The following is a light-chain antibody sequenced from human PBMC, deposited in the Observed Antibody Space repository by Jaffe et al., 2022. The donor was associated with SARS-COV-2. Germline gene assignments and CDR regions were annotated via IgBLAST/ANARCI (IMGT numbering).Light chain of an antibody. V-gene: IGKV3-20*01. CDR2: GTS. J-gene: IGKJ4*01. Sequence: EIVLTQSPGTLSLSPGERATFSCRASQSVSSSYFAWYQQKPGQAPRLLIYGTSSRATGIPDRFSGSGSGTDFTLTISRLEPEDFAVYYCQQYSSSPLTFGGGTKVEIK. CDR1: QSVSSSY. CDR3: QQYSSSPLT.